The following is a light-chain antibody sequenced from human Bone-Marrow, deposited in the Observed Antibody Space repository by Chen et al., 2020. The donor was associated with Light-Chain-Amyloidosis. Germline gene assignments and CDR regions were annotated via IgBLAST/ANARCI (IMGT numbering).Light chain of an antibody. CDR3: QSADSSGTYEVI. Sequence: SYELTQPPSVSVSPGQTARITCSGDDLPTKYAYGYQQKPGQAHVLVINRDTERPPGISERFSGSSSGTTATLTISGVQAEDEADYHCQSADSSGTYEVIFGGGTKLTVL. J-gene: IGLJ2*01. CDR1: DLPTKY. V-gene: IGLV3-25*03. CDR2: RDT.